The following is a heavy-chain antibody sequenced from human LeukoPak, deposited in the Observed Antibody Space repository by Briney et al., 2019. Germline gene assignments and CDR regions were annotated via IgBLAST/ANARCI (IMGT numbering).Heavy chain of an antibody. V-gene: IGHV4-34*01. CDR3: ARGRSIPAAITPFDP. CDR2: INHSGST. CDR1: RWSFIGYY. J-gene: IGHJ5*02. D-gene: IGHD2-2*01. Sequence: SETLSLTCAFYRWSFIGYYWSWIRQPPWKGLEWIGDINHSGSTNHNPSLKSRVTISVDTSKNKFSLKLSSVTAADTGVYYCARGRSIPAAITPFDPWGQGTLVTVSS.